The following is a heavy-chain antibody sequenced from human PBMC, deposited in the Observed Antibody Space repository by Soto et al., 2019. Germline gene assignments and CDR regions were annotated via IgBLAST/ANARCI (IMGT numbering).Heavy chain of an antibody. CDR3: AGRYWAQKHYVMDA. V-gene: IGHV1-69*13. CDR1: GGTFSSYA. J-gene: IGHJ6*02. D-gene: IGHD2-15*01. CDR2: IIPIFGTA. Sequence: SVKVSCKASGGTFSSYAISWVRQAPGQGLEWMGGIIPIFGTANYAQKFQGRVTITADESTSTAYMELSSLRSEDTAVYYCAGRYWAQKHYVMDAWGQGTTVTVSS.